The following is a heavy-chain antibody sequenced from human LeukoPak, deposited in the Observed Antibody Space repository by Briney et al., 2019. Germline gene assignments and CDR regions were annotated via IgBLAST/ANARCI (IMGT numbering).Heavy chain of an antibody. Sequence: GGSLRLSCAASGFTFSSYAMSWVRQAPGKGLEWVSSISSSSSYIYYADSVKGRFTISRDNAKNSLYLQMNSLRAEDTAVYYCARWPRDCSGGSCYISYYFDYWGQGTLVTVSS. CDR2: ISSSSSYI. CDR3: ARWPRDCSGGSCYISYYFDY. D-gene: IGHD2-15*01. V-gene: IGHV3-21*01. CDR1: GFTFSSYA. J-gene: IGHJ4*02.